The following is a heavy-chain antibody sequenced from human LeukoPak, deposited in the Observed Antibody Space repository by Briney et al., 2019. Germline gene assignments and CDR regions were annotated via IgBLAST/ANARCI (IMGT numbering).Heavy chain of an antibody. CDR2: IIPIFGTA. Sequence: SVKVSCKASGGTFSSYAISWVRQAPGQGLEWMGGIIPIFGTANYAQKFQGRVTITTDESTSTAYMELSRLRSDDTAVYYCARAVVVVAAHFDYWGQGTLVTVSS. D-gene: IGHD2-15*01. CDR3: ARAVVVVAAHFDY. V-gene: IGHV1-69*05. J-gene: IGHJ4*02. CDR1: GGTFSSYA.